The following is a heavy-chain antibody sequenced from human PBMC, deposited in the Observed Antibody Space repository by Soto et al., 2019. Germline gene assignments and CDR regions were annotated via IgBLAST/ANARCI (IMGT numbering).Heavy chain of an antibody. D-gene: IGHD2-2*02. CDR1: GFTFSDYY. V-gene: IGHV3-11*01. CDR3: ARDNPVVVPAAIDFLGYYYYYYMDV. CDR2: ISSSGSTI. J-gene: IGHJ6*03. Sequence: GGSLRLSCAASGFTFSDYYMSWIRQAPGKGLEWVSYISSSGSTIYYADSVKGRFTISRDNAKNSLYLQMNSLRAEDTAVYYCARDNPVVVPAAIDFLGYYYYYYMDVWGKGTTVTVSS.